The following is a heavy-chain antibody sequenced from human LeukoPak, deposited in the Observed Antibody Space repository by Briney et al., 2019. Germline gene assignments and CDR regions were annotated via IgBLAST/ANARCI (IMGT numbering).Heavy chain of an antibody. CDR2: ISYDGSNK. D-gene: IGHD5-18*01. V-gene: IGHV3-30*04. CDR3: ARAPRGYSYGYALDY. Sequence: PGRSLRLSCAASGFTFSSYAMHWVRQAPGKGLEWVAVISYDGSNKYYADSVKGRFTISRDNSKNTLYLQMNSLRAEDTAVYYCARAPRGYSYGYALDYWGQGTLVTVSS. J-gene: IGHJ4*02. CDR1: GFTFSSYA.